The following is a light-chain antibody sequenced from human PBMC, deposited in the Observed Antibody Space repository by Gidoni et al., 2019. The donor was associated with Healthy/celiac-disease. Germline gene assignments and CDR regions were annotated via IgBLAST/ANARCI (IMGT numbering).Light chain of an antibody. J-gene: IGKJ4*01. CDR2: GAS. Sequence: EIVMTQSPATLSVSPGERATLSCRASQSVSSNLAWYQQKPGQAPRLLIYGASTGATGIPARVSGSGSGTEFTLTISSLQSEDFAVYYCQQYNNWPLTFGGGTKVEIK. CDR3: QQYNNWPLT. V-gene: IGKV3-15*01. CDR1: QSVSSN.